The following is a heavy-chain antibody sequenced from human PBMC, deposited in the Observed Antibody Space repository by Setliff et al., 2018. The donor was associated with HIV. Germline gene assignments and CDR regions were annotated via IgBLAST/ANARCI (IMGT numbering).Heavy chain of an antibody. J-gene: IGHJ3*02. D-gene: IGHD6-19*01. Sequence: LRLSCAASGFAFTTYGMHWVRQAPGKGLEWVAYVRFDGNDKYYRDSVKGRFTISRDKSKNTLYLQMNSLRAEDTAVYYCARVAGYDAFDIWGQGTMVTVSS. CDR1: GFAFTTYG. CDR2: VRFDGNDK. CDR3: ARVAGYDAFDI. V-gene: IGHV3-30*02.